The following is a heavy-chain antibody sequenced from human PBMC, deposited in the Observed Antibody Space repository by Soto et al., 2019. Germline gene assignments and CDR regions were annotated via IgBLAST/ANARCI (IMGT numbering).Heavy chain of an antibody. Sequence: SETLSLTCAVYGGSFSGYYWSWIRQPPGKGLEWIGEINHSGSTNYNPSLKSRVTISVDTSKNQFSLKLSSVTAADTAVYYCARGGLVSRRFLEWTREYYYYYMDVWGKGTTVTVSS. V-gene: IGHV4-34*01. J-gene: IGHJ6*03. CDR1: GGSFSGYY. CDR3: ARGGLVSRRFLEWTREYYYYYMDV. D-gene: IGHD3-3*01. CDR2: INHSGST.